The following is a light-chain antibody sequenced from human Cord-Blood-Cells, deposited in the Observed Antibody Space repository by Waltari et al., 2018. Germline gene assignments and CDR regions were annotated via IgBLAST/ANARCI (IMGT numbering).Light chain of an antibody. J-gene: IGLJ2*01. Sequence: QSVLTQPPSASGTPGQRVTISCSGSSSNHGSNYLYWYQQLPGTAPKLLIYRNNQRPSGVPDRFSGSKSGTSASLAISGLRSEDEADYYCAAWDDSLSGVVFGGGTKLTVL. CDR3: AAWDDSLSGVV. CDR2: RNN. CDR1: SSNHGSNY. V-gene: IGLV1-47*01.